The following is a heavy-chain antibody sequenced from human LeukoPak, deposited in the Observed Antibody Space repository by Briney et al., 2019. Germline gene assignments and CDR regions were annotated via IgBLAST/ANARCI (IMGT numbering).Heavy chain of an antibody. D-gene: IGHD3-3*01. CDR3: ARDLQGGNYDFWSGYSYYYYYYMDV. J-gene: IGHJ6*03. CDR1: GFTFSDYY. Sequence: GGSLRLSCAASGFTFSDYYMSWIRQAPGKGLEWVSYISSSGSTIYYADSVKGRFTISRDNAKNSLYLQMNSLRAEDTAVYYCARDLQGGNYDFWSGYSYYYYYYMDVWGKGTTVTVSS. CDR2: ISSSGSTI. V-gene: IGHV3-11*01.